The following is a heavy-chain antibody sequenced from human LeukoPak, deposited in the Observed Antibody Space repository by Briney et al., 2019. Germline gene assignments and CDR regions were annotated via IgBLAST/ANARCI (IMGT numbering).Heavy chain of an antibody. J-gene: IGHJ3*02. CDR3: ARLGVSSWYQGNAFDI. D-gene: IGHD6-13*01. V-gene: IGHV3-30-3*01. Sequence: GRSLRLSCAASGFTFSSYAMHWVRQAPGKGLEWVAVISYDGSNKYYADSVKGRFTISRDNSKNTLYLQMNSLRSDDTAVYYCARLGVSSWYQGNAFDIWGQGTMVTVSS. CDR1: GFTFSSYA. CDR2: ISYDGSNK.